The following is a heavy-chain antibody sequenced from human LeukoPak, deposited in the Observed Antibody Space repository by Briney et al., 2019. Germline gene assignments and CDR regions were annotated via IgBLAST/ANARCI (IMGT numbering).Heavy chain of an antibody. D-gene: IGHD2-2*01. CDR1: GFIFTSYT. Sequence: GGSLRLSCAASGFIFTSYTMNWVRQAPGKGLEWISFISTTDSITSYADSVQGRFTISRDNAKNSLYLQMNSLRAEDTAVYYCASDCSSTSCYLLFSPAGMDVWGQGTTVTVSS. CDR2: ISTTDSIT. CDR3: ASDCSSTSCYLLFSPAGMDV. V-gene: IGHV3-48*01. J-gene: IGHJ6*02.